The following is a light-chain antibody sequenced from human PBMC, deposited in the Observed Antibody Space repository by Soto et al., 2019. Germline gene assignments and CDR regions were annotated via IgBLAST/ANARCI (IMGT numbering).Light chain of an antibody. CDR1: QSVLYSSNNRNY. J-gene: IGKJ4*01. CDR2: WAS. V-gene: IGKV4-1*01. CDR3: QQYYNTPLT. Sequence: DIVMTQSPDSLAVSPGERVTINCKSSQSVLYSSNNRNYLAWYQQKPGQPPKLLIYWASTRESGVPDRFSGSGPGTDFTLTISSLQAEDVAVYYCQQYYNTPLTFGGGTKVDIK.